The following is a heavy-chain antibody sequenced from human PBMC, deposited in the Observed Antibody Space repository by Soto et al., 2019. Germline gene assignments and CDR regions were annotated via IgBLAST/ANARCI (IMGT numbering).Heavy chain of an antibody. D-gene: IGHD3-16*01. Sequence: SETLSLTCTVSGGSIDTDNYWGWVRQPPGKGLEWIGSIYYTGITYYNPSLRSRITISVDTSKNQFSLTLNSVTAADTAVYYSARGDWLPRGHAPLVSVPS. CDR1: GGSIDTDNY. V-gene: IGHV4-39*01. CDR3: ARGDWLP. J-gene: IGHJ5*02. CDR2: IYYTGIT.